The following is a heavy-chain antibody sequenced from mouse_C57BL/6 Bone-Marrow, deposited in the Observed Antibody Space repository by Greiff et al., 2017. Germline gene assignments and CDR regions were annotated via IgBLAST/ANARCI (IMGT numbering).Heavy chain of an antibody. CDR1: GYSFTSYY. CDR2: IYPGSGNT. J-gene: IGHJ3*01. V-gene: IGHV1-66*01. CDR3: ARRDGYYDWFAY. Sequence: QVQLQQSGPELVKPGASVKISCKASGYSFTSYYIHWVKQRPGQGLEWIGWIYPGSGNTKYNEKFKGKATLTADTSSSTAYMQLSSLTSEDSAVYYCARRDGYYDWFAYWGQGTLVTVSA. D-gene: IGHD2-3*01.